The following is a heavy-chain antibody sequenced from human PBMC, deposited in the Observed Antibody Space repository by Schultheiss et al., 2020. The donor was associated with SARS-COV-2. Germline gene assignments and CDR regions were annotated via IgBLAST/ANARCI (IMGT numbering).Heavy chain of an antibody. CDR1: GFTFSSYA. Sequence: GGSLRLSCSASGFTFSSYAMHWVRQAPGKGLEWVAVISYDGSNKYYADSVKGRFTISRDNSRKTLFLQMNSLRAEDTAVYYCARDLLWFRELFGMDVWGQGTTVTVSS. V-gene: IGHV3-30*04. J-gene: IGHJ6*02. CDR3: ARDLLWFRELFGMDV. CDR2: ISYDGSNK. D-gene: IGHD3-10*01.